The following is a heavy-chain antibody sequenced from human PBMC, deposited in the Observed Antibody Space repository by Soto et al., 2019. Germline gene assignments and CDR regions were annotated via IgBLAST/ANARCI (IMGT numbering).Heavy chain of an antibody. CDR1: GGSISSYY. CDR2: TYYSGST. CDR3: ATSTCGGDCYPLFQH. V-gene: IGHV4-59*01. Sequence: SETLSLTCTVSGGSISSYYWSWIRQPPGKGLEWIGYTYYSGSTNYNPSLKSRVTISVDTSKNQFSLKLSSVTAADTAVYYCATSTCGGDCYPLFQHWGQGTLVTVSS. J-gene: IGHJ1*01. D-gene: IGHD2-21*02.